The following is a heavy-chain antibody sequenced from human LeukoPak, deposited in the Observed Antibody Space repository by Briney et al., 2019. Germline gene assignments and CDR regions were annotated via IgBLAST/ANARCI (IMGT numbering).Heavy chain of an antibody. CDR1: GYTFTSYG. V-gene: IGHV1-18*01. CDR3: ARAGVMVATNYYGMDV. Sequence: ASMKVSCKASGYTFTSYGISWVRQAPGQGLEWMGWISAYNGNTNYAQKLQGRVTMTTDTSTSTAYMELRSLRSDDTAVYYCARAGVMVATNYYGMDVWGQGTTVTVSS. CDR2: ISAYNGNT. J-gene: IGHJ6*02. D-gene: IGHD5-12*01.